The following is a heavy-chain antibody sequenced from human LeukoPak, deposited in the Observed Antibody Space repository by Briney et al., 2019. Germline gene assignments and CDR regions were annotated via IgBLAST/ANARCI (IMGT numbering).Heavy chain of an antibody. Sequence: SETLSLTCTVSGGSISSSSYCGGWIRQPPGKGLEWIGSIYYSGSTYYNPSLKSRVTISVDTSKNQFSLKLSSVTAADTAVYYCARLRGSGDWFDPWGQGTLVTLSS. CDR1: GGSISSSSYC. J-gene: IGHJ5*02. CDR2: IYYSGST. V-gene: IGHV4-39*07. D-gene: IGHD5-12*01. CDR3: ARLRGSGDWFDP.